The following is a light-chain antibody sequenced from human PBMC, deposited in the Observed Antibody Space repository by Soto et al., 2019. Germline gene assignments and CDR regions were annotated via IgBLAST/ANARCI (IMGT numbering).Light chain of an antibody. J-gene: IGLJ1*01. Sequence: SLLTQPSSVSGSPGQSITISCTGTSSDVGGYNYVSWYQQHPGKAPKLMIYDVSNWPSGVSNRFSGSKSGNTASLTISGLQAEDEADYYCSSYTNSSPFVFGTGTKVTVL. CDR1: SSDVGGYNY. CDR3: SSYTNSSPFV. CDR2: DVS. V-gene: IGLV2-14*01.